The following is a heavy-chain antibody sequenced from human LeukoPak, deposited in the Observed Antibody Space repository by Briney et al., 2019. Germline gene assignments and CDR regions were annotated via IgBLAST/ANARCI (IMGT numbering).Heavy chain of an antibody. CDR2: ISGSGGST. D-gene: IGHD1-7*01. J-gene: IGHJ4*02. CDR3: AKDERNWNYNLASQTYD. CDR1: GFTFSSYA. V-gene: IGHV3-23*01. Sequence: GGSLRLSCAASGFTFSSYAMSWVRQAPGKGLEWVSAISGSGGSTYYADYVKGRFTVSRDNSKNTLYLQMSSLRAEDTAVYYCAKDERNWNYNLASQTYDWGQGTLVTVSS.